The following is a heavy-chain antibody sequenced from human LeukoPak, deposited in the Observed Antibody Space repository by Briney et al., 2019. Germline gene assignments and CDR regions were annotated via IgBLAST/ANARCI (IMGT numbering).Heavy chain of an antibody. D-gene: IGHD3-10*01. V-gene: IGHV3-21*04. CDR2: ISSSSSYI. Sequence: GGSLRLSCAASGFTFSSYNMNWVRQAPGKGLEWVSSISSSSSYIYYADSVKGRFTISGDNAKNSLYLQMNSLRAEDTAVYYCAKVGEWPSNDYWGQGTLVTVSS. CDR1: GFTFSSYN. J-gene: IGHJ4*02. CDR3: AKVGEWPSNDY.